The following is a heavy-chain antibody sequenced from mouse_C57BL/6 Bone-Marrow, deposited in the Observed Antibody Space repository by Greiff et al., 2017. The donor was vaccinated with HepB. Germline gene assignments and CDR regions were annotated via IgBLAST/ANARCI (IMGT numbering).Heavy chain of an antibody. Sequence: VQLQQPGAELVKPGASVKLSCKASGYTFTSYWMHWVKQRPGRGLEWIGRIDPNSGGTKYNEKFKSKATLTVDKPSSTAYMQLSSLTSEDSAVYYCARSIPTTVVADWYFDVWGTGTTVTVSS. CDR1: GYTFTSYW. CDR3: ARSIPTTVVADWYFDV. D-gene: IGHD1-1*01. V-gene: IGHV1-72*01. CDR2: IDPNSGGT. J-gene: IGHJ1*03.